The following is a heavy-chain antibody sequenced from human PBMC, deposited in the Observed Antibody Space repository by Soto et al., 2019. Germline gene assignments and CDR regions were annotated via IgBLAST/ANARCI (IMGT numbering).Heavy chain of an antibody. V-gene: IGHV3-30-3*01. CDR2: ISYDGSNK. D-gene: IGHD2-2*01. CDR3: ARDFHQLPYQH. Sequence: GGSLRLSCAASGFTFSSYAMHWVRQAPGKGLEWVAVISYDGSNKYYADSVKGRFTISRDNSKNTLYLQMNSLRAEDTAVYYCARDFHQLPYQHWGQGTLVTVSS. J-gene: IGHJ1*01. CDR1: GFTFSSYA.